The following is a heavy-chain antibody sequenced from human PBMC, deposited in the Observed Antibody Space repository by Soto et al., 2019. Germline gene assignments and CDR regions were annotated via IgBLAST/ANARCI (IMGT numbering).Heavy chain of an antibody. CDR2: ISYDGNNK. Sequence: GGSLGLSCAASGFTFSSYGMHWVRQAPGKGLEWVAVISYDGNNKYYTDSVKGRFTISRDNSKNTLDLQMNNLRAEDTAVYYCAQDTYYHDTTGYYYFDSWGQGTVAPVSP. CDR3: AQDTYYHDTTGYYYFDS. D-gene: IGHD3-22*01. CDR1: GFTFSSYG. V-gene: IGHV3-30*18. J-gene: IGHJ4*02.